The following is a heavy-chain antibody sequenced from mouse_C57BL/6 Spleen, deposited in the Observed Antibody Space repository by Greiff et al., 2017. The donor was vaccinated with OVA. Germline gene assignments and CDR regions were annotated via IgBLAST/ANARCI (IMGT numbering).Heavy chain of an antibody. D-gene: IGHD1-1*01. CDR3: AREDYYGSSPWYCDV. CDR1: GYTFTSYG. Sequence: QVQLQQSGAELARPGASVKLSCKASGYTFTSYGISWVKQRTGQGLEWIGEIYPRRGNTYYNEKFKGKATLTADKSASTAYMELRSLTSEDSAVYFGAREDYYGSSPWYCDVWGTGTTVTVSS. V-gene: IGHV1-81*01. CDR2: IYPRRGNT. J-gene: IGHJ1*03.